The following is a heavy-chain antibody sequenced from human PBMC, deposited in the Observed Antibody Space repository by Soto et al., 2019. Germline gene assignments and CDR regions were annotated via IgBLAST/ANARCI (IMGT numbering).Heavy chain of an antibody. CDR3: ARAYYDILTGSVYYYMDV. Sequence: ASVKVSCKASGYTFTSYAMHWVRQAPGQGLEWMGIINPSGGSTSYAQKFQGRVTMTRGTSTSTVYMELSSLRSEDTAVYYCARAYYDILTGSVYYYMDVWGKGTTVTVSS. V-gene: IGHV1-46*03. CDR1: GYTFTSYA. J-gene: IGHJ6*03. CDR2: INPSGGST. D-gene: IGHD3-9*01.